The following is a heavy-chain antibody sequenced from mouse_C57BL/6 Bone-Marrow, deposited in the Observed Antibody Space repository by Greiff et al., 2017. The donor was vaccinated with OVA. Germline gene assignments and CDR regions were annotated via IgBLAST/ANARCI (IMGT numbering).Heavy chain of an antibody. CDR1: GYTFTSYG. V-gene: IGHV1-81*01. Sequence: VQLQQSGAELARPGASVKLSCKASGYTFTSYGISWVKHSTGQGLEWIGEIYPRSGNTYYNEKFKGKATLTADKSSSTAYMELRSLTSADSAVYFCARDGYDGVFDYWGQGTTLTVSS. CDR3: ARDGYDGVFDY. J-gene: IGHJ2*01. CDR2: IYPRSGNT. D-gene: IGHD2-2*01.